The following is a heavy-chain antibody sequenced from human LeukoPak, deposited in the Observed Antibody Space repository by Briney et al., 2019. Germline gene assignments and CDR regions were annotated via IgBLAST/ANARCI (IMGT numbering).Heavy chain of an antibody. D-gene: IGHD2-2*01. Sequence: KAGGSLRLSCAASGFTFSSYSMNWVRQAPGMGLEWVASIRYDGGNTYYADSVKGRFTISRDNSKNTMYLQMNSLNAEDTAVYYCAKDDVVPGYYYTDVWGRGTTVTISS. J-gene: IGHJ6*03. V-gene: IGHV3-30*02. CDR1: GFTFSSYS. CDR2: IRYDGGNT. CDR3: AKDDVVPGYYYTDV.